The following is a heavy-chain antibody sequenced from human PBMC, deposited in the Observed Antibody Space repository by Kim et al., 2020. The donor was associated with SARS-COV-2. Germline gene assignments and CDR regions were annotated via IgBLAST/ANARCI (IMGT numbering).Heavy chain of an antibody. D-gene: IGHD2-15*01. CDR2: IDPSDSYI. CDR1: GYTFTSYW. J-gene: IGHJ4*02. Sequence: GESLKISCTGSGYTFTSYWISWVRQMPGKGLECMGRIDPSDSYINYSPSFQGLVTISVDKSISAAFLQWDSLRASDSAMYYCARHKDVSTQRWSNFDYWGPGTLVTVSS. V-gene: IGHV5-10-1*01. CDR3: ARHKDVSTQRWSNFDY.